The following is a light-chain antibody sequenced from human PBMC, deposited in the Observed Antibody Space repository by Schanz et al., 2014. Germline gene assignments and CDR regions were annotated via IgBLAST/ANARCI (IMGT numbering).Light chain of an antibody. Sequence: QSVLTQPASVSGSPGQSITISCTGTSSDLGAYNYVSWYQQHPGKAPKLMIYDVSNRPSGVSNRFSGSKSGNTASLTISGLQAEDEADYYCCSYTTNKTRVFGGGTKLTVL. J-gene: IGLJ2*01. V-gene: IGLV2-14*01. CDR3: CSYTTNKTRV. CDR1: SSDLGAYNY. CDR2: DVS.